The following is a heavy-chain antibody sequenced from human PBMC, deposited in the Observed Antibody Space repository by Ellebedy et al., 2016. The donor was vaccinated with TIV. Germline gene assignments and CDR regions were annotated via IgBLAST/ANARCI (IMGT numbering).Heavy chain of an antibody. CDR1: GFTVSSNY. V-gene: IGHV3-53*01. D-gene: IGHD6-13*01. Sequence: GESLKISXAASGFTVSSNYMSWVRQAPGKGLEWVSVIYSGGSTYYADSVKGRFTISRDNSKNTLYLQMNSLRAEDTAVYYCASPTGSSWGAFDIWGQGTMVTVSS. J-gene: IGHJ3*02. CDR3: ASPTGSSWGAFDI. CDR2: IYSGGST.